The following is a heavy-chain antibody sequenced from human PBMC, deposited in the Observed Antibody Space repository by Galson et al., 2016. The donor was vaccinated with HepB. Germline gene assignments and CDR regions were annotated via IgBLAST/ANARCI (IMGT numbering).Heavy chain of an antibody. CDR1: GYTFTSYG. Sequence: SVKISCKASGYTFTSYGTSWVRQAPGQGLEWMGWISAYSGNTNYAQKFQGRVTVTTETSTSTAYMERRSLRSDDTALYYCVRDRSVTVGREAIKYFDFWGPGTVITVSP. CDR3: VRDRSVTVGREAIKYFDF. D-gene: IGHD3-10*01. J-gene: IGHJ4*02. CDR2: ISAYSGNT. V-gene: IGHV1-18*01.